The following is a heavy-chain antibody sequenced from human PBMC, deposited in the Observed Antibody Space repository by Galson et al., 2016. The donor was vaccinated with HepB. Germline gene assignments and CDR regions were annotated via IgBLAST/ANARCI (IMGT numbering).Heavy chain of an antibody. V-gene: IGHV1-46*01. CDR3: ARWASVGSGDAFDI. J-gene: IGHJ3*02. CDR2: INPSGGDI. Sequence: SVKVSCKASGYTFTFNYIHWVRQAPGQGLEWMGIINPSGGDINYAQKFQGRVTMTRDTSTSIVYMELSSLRSEDTAVYYCARWASVGSGDAFDIWGQGTMVTVSS. D-gene: IGHD6-19*01. CDR1: GYTFTFNY.